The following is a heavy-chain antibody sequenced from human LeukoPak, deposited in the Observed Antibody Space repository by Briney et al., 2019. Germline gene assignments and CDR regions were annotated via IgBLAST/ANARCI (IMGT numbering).Heavy chain of an antibody. Sequence: SETLSLTCDVSGVSINTCCYYWTWIRPPPGKGLGWIGYKYYSGSTRYNSSLRSRLTISLDSSKNQFSLRLTSVTAADPAVYYCARGRSYGFDFDSWGPGTLVIVSS. V-gene: IGHV4-61*01. D-gene: IGHD5-18*01. CDR1: GVSINTCCYY. J-gene: IGHJ4*02. CDR2: KYYSGST. CDR3: ARGRSYGFDFDS.